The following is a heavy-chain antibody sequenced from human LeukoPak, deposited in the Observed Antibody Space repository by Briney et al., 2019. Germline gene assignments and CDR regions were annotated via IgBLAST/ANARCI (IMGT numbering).Heavy chain of an antibody. CDR1: GLTFSSYD. CDR3: ARIGPGRDGSNSFDQ. CDR2: INYNGVYI. D-gene: IGHD5-24*01. J-gene: IGHJ4*02. Sequence: GDSLRLSCAASGLTFSSYDMTWVRQAPGKGLEYASSINYNGVYIFSADSVKGRFTISRDNAKNSLYLEMHSLRVEDTAFYYCARIGPGRDGSNSFDQWGQGTLVIVSP. V-gene: IGHV3-21*01.